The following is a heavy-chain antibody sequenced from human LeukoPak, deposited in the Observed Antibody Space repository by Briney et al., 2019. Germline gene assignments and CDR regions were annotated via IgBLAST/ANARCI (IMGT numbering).Heavy chain of an antibody. Sequence: GGSLRLSCAASGFTFTTYAMSWVRQAPGKGLEWVSGIGGSGADIYYSDSVKGRFTISRDNSKNTLYLQMNSLRAEDTAVYYCARGFRVETTVTTSSGGWFDPWGQGTLVTVSS. V-gene: IGHV3-23*01. J-gene: IGHJ5*02. D-gene: IGHD4-11*01. CDR2: IGGSGADI. CDR1: GFTFTTYA. CDR3: ARGFRVETTVTTSSGGWFDP.